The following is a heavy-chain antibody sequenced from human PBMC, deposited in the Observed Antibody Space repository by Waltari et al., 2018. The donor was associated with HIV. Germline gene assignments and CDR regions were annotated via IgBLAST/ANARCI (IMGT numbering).Heavy chain of an antibody. Sequence: QVQLQESGPGLVKPSETLSLTCTVSGGSISSYHWSWIRQPPGKGLEWLGYLYYRGSTNYNPSLKSRVTIAVDTSKNQFSLKLSSVTAADTAVYYCASYGGNSAFDYWGQGTLVTVSS. CDR2: LYYRGST. J-gene: IGHJ4*02. CDR1: GGSISSYH. D-gene: IGHD4-17*01. V-gene: IGHV4-59*01. CDR3: ASYGGNSAFDY.